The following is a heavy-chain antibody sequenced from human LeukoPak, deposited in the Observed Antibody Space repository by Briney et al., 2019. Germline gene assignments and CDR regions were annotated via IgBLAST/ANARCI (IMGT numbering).Heavy chain of an antibody. V-gene: IGHV3-7*01. Sequence: GGSLRLSCEASAFTFSSYWMSWVRQAPGKGLEWVANIKEDGSEINYVDSVKGRFTISRDNAKNSLLLQMNSLRVEDTAVYYCARDRGYSSFDYWGQGTLVTVSS. J-gene: IGHJ4*02. D-gene: IGHD4-23*01. CDR1: AFTFSSYW. CDR2: IKEDGSEI. CDR3: ARDRGYSSFDY.